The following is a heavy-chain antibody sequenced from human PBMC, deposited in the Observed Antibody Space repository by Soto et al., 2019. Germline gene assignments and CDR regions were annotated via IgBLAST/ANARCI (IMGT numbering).Heavy chain of an antibody. V-gene: IGHV3-7*01. Sequence: EVQLVESGGGLVQPGGSLRLSCAASGFTFSSYWMSWVRQAPGKGLEWVANIKQDGSEKYYVDSVKGRFTISRDNAKNSLYLQMNSLRAEDTAVYYCARIVGATHDAFDFWGQGTMVTVSS. D-gene: IGHD1-26*01. CDR2: IKQDGSEK. J-gene: IGHJ3*01. CDR3: ARIVGATHDAFDF. CDR1: GFTFSSYW.